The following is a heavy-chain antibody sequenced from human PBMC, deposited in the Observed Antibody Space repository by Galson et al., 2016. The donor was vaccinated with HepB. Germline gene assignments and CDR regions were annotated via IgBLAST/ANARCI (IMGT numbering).Heavy chain of an antibody. J-gene: IGHJ3*02. CDR2: INPDTSGT. Sequence: VKVSCKASGFRFTGYFMHWVRQAPGQGLEWMGWINPDTSGTDYAQKFQGRFTITRDTSLSTLYMELSSLKSDDTAVYFCARACSNANCFYDAFDIWGQGTMVTVSS. CDR3: ARACSNANCFYDAFDI. D-gene: IGHD4/OR15-4a*01. CDR1: GFRFTGYF. V-gene: IGHV1-2*02.